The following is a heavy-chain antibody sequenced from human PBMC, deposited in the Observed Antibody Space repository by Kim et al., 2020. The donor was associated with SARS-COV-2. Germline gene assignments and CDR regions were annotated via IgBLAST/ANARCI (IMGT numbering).Heavy chain of an antibody. CDR1: GFTVSSNY. J-gene: IGHJ6*02. CDR2: IYSGGST. V-gene: IGHV3-53*04. Sequence: GGSLRLSCAASGFTVSSNYMSWVRQAPGKGLEWVSVIYSGGSTYYADSVKGRFTISRHNSKNTLYLQMNSLRAEDTAVYYCARDRYDFWKYGMDVWGQGTTVTVSS. D-gene: IGHD3-3*01. CDR3: ARDRYDFWKYGMDV.